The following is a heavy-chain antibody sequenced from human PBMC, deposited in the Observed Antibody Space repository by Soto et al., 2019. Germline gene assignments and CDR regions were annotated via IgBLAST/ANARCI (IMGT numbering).Heavy chain of an antibody. CDR1: GGSISSGGYY. CDR3: ARDTANNWNYEDDGMDV. Sequence: PSETLSLTCTVSGGSISSGGYYWSWIRQHPGKGLEWIGYIYYSGSTYYNPSLKSRVTLSVDTSKNQFSLKLSSVTAADTAVYYCARDTANNWNYEDDGMDVWGQGTTVTVSS. D-gene: IGHD1-7*01. CDR2: IYYSGST. V-gene: IGHV4-31*03. J-gene: IGHJ6*02.